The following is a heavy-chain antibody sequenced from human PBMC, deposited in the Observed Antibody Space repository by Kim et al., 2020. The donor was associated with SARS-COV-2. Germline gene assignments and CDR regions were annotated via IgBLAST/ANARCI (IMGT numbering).Heavy chain of an antibody. V-gene: IGHV1-18*01. J-gene: IGHJ4*02. D-gene: IGHD3-16*02. CDR3: ARDRDYRFDL. CDR2: T. Sequence: TKYAQKCQVRVTLTKDTSTSTAYMELRSLISDDTAVYFCARDRDYRFDLWGQGTLVTVSS.